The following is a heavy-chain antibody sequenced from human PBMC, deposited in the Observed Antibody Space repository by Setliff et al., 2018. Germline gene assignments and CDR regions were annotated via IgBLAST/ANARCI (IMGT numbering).Heavy chain of an antibody. D-gene: IGHD1-26*01. J-gene: IGHJ5*01. V-gene: IGHV3-48*03. Sequence: PGGSLRLSCEVSGFNFNEDELNWVRQAPGKQLEWVAYIGSSFASTTYYADSVKGRFTISRDNVKNSLFLQMNSLRAEDTAIYYCLKGGWGATFHSWGQGTLVTVSS. CDR2: IGSSFASTT. CDR3: LKGGWGATFHS. CDR1: GFNFNEDE.